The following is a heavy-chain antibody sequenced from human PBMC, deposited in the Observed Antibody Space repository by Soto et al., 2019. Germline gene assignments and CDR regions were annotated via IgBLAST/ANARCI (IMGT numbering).Heavy chain of an antibody. V-gene: IGHV3-30*18. CDR2: ISYDGSNK. CDR3: AKDPCKKCRWELLFYFDY. CDR1: GFTFSSYG. Sequence: GGSLRLSCAASGFTFSSYGMHWVRQAPGKGLEWVAVISYDGSNKYYADSVKGRFTISRDNSKNTLYLQMNSLRAEDTAVYYCAKDPCKKCRWELLFYFDYWGQGTLVTVSS. D-gene: IGHD1-26*01. J-gene: IGHJ4*02.